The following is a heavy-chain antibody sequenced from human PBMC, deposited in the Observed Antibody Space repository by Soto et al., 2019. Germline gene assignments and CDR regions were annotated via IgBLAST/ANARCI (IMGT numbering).Heavy chain of an antibody. CDR1: GGSFSGYY. CDR3: ARGPPTPIVVVPAATDY. J-gene: IGHJ4*02. D-gene: IGHD2-2*01. Sequence: SETLSLTCSVYGGSFSGYYWSWIRQPPGKGLEWIGEINHSGSTNYNPSPKSRVTISVDTSKNQFSLKLSSVTAADTAVYYCARGPPTPIVVVPAATDYWGQGTLVTVSS. V-gene: IGHV4-34*01. CDR2: INHSGST.